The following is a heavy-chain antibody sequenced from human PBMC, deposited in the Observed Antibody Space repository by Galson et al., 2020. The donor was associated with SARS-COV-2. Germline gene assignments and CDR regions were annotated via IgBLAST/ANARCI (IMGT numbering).Heavy chain of an antibody. CDR2: IKSKTEGGTI. Sequence: GGSLSLSCAASGFTFSEAWMSWIRQPPGKGLEWIGGIKSKTEGGTIDYAATVNGRFTISRDDPNNTLYLQMNSLKTGDTAVYYCTTGVWGPMDAFDIWGQGRMVTVSS. CDR3: TTGVWGPMDAFDI. CDR1: GFTFSEAW. V-gene: IGHV3-15*01. J-gene: IGHJ3*02. D-gene: IGHD7-27*01.